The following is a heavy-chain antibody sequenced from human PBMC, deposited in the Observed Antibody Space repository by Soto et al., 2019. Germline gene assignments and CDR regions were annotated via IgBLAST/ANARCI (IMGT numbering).Heavy chain of an antibody. V-gene: IGHV5-51*01. CDR3: ARSTTYSSGWYGYDY. J-gene: IGHJ4*02. D-gene: IGHD6-19*01. Sequence: GESLKISCKGSGYSFTSYWIGWVRQMSGKGLEWMGIIYPGDSDTRYSPSFQGQVTISADKSISTAYLQWSSLKASDTAMYYCARSTTYSSGWYGYDYWGQGTLVTVSS. CDR1: GYSFTSYW. CDR2: IYPGDSDT.